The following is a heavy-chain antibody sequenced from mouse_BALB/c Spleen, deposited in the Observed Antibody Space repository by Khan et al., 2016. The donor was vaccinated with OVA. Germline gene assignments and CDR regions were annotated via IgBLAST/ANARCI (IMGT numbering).Heavy chain of an antibody. J-gene: IGHJ3*01. CDR3: VRDGAYHRNDGWFAC. Sequence: QVQLKQSGAELARPGASVKMSCKASGYTFTSYTIHWIKKRPGQGLEWIGYINPSNGYTNYNQKFKDKATLTTDKSSTTAYLQLSSLTSDDSAVYNSVRDGAYHRNDGWFACWGQGTLVTVAA. CDR1: GYTFTSYT. V-gene: IGHV1-4*01. D-gene: IGHD2-14*01. CDR2: INPSNGYT.